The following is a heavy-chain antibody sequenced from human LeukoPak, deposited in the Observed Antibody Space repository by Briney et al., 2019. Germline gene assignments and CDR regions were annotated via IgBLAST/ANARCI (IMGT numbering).Heavy chain of an antibody. J-gene: IGHJ3*01. CDR1: GFTFSSYG. Sequence: GGSLRLSCAASGFTFSSYGMQWVRQAAGKGMEWVAFISYDGSNQYYAASVKGPFTISRDNSKNTLYLQMNSLRAEDSAVYYCAVFGESSLAFDFWGQGTMVTVSS. V-gene: IGHV3-30*03. CDR3: AVFGESSLAFDF. D-gene: IGHD3-10*02. CDR2: ISYDGSNQ.